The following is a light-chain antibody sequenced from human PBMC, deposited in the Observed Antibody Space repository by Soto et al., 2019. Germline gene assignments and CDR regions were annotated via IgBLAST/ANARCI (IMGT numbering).Light chain of an antibody. J-gene: IGKJ4*01. V-gene: IGKV3-20*01. Sequence: DIVLTQSPGTLSLSPGERATLSCRASQSVSSSYLAWYQQKPGQAPSLRIYGASIRATGIPDRFSGSGSGTDFTLTISRLEPEEFAVYYCQQYGSSPLTFGGGTKVEIK. CDR3: QQYGSSPLT. CDR2: GAS. CDR1: QSVSSSY.